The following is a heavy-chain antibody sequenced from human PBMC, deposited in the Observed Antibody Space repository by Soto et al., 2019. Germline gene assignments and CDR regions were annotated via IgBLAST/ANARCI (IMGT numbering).Heavy chain of an antibody. D-gene: IGHD3-10*01. CDR3: AKNMVRGVIITRGPSSFDP. J-gene: IGHJ5*02. CDR2: TYYRSQWLN. CDR1: GDGVSSNSAA. Sequence: SQTLSLTCAISGDGVSSNSAAWNWIRQSPSRGLEWLGRTYYRSQWLNDYADSVKSRITIKPDTSKNQFSLELDSVTPEDTAVYYCAKNMVRGVIITRGPSSFDPWGQGTLVTVSS. V-gene: IGHV6-1*01.